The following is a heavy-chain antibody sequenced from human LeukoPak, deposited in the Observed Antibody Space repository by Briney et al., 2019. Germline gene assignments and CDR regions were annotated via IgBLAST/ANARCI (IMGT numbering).Heavy chain of an antibody. V-gene: IGHV4-4*02. CDR1: GDSISTSNW. Sequence: NPSGTLSLTCTVSGDSISTSNWWSWVRQPPGKGLEWIGEIYHSGSTNYNPSLKSRLTISIDTSKNQFSLKLSSVTAADTAVYYCASSPTTGTPYFDYWGQGTLVTVSS. J-gene: IGHJ4*02. CDR3: ASSPTTGTPYFDY. CDR2: IYHSGST. D-gene: IGHD1-1*01.